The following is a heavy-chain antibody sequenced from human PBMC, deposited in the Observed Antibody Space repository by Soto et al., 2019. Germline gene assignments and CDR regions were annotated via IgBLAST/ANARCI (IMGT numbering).Heavy chain of an antibody. D-gene: IGHD3-9*01. J-gene: IGHJ4*02. CDR2: LSGGGHST. CDR1: GFTFSKYA. V-gene: IGHV3-23*01. Sequence: GGSLRLSCAASGFTFSKYAMSWVRQAPRKALEWVSALSGGGHSTYYADSVRGRFTISRDNSKNILHLQMNSLRGEDTALYYCAKHNDILTGYSAPVFDYWGQGILVTVSS. CDR3: AKHNDILTGYSAPVFDY.